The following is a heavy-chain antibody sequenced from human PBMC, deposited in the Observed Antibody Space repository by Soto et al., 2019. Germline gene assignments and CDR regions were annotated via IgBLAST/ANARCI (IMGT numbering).Heavy chain of an antibody. V-gene: IGHV4-31*03. CDR2: IYYSGST. Sequence: KPSETLSLTCTVSGGSISSGGYYWSWIRQHPGKGLEWIGYIYYSGSTYYNPSLKSRVTISVDTSKNQFSLKLSSVTAADTAVYYCARAPHGGGPPLQHSEDGYYFDYWGQGTLVTVSS. D-gene: IGHD2-15*01. J-gene: IGHJ4*02. CDR3: ARAPHGGGPPLQHSEDGYYFDY. CDR1: GGSISSGGYY.